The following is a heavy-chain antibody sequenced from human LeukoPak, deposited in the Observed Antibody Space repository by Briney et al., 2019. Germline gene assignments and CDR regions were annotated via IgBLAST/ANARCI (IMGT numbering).Heavy chain of an antibody. J-gene: IGHJ5*02. V-gene: IGHV3-7*01. D-gene: IGHD3-22*01. CDR2: VQQDGSEK. CDR1: GFTFSSFW. CDR3: ARDTAGSSGYYSYNWFDP. Sequence: PGGSLRLSCAASGFTFSSFWMSWVRQAPGKGLEWVANVQQDGSEKYYVDSVKGRFPISRDNAKNSLYLQMNSLRAEDTAVYYCARDTAGSSGYYSYNWFDPWGQGTLVTVSS.